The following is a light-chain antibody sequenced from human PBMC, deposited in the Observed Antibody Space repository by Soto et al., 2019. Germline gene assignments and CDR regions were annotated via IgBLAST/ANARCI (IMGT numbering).Light chain of an antibody. CDR3: QHYNSYSES. V-gene: IGKV1-5*03. CDR1: QTISSW. J-gene: IGKJ1*01. CDR2: KAS. Sequence: DIQMTQSPSTLSGSVGDRGTITSRASQTISSWLAWYQQKPGKAPKLLIYKASTLKSGVPSRFSGSGSGTEFTLTISSLQPDDFATDYCQHYNSYSESFGQGTKVELK.